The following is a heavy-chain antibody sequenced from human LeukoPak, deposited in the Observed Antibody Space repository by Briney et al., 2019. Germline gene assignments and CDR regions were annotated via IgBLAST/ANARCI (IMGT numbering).Heavy chain of an antibody. V-gene: IGHV1-46*01. CDR2: INPSGGST. CDR3: ARDGVTTVTTGDWFDP. CDR1: GYTFTSYY. Sequence: ASVKVSSKASGYTFTSYYMHWVRQAPGQGLEWMGIINPSGGSTSYAQKFQGRVTMTRDMSTSTVYMELSSLRSEDTAVYYCARDGVTTVTTGDWFDPWGQGTLVSVSS. D-gene: IGHD4-11*01. J-gene: IGHJ5*02.